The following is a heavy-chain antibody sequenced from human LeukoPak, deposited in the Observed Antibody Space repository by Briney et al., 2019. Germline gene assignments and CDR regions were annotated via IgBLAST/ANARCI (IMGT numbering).Heavy chain of an antibody. D-gene: IGHD6-13*01. V-gene: IGHV4-34*01. Sequence: SETLSLTCAVYGGSFSGYYWSWIRQPPGKGLEWIGEINHSGSTNYNPSLKSRVTISVDTSKNQFSLKLSSVTAADTAVYYCARGVRSSWYVPFDYWGQETLVTVSS. J-gene: IGHJ4*02. CDR3: ARGVRSSWYVPFDY. CDR2: INHSGST. CDR1: GGSFSGYY.